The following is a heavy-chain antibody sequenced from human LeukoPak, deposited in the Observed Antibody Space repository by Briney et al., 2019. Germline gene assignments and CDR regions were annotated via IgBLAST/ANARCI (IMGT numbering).Heavy chain of an antibody. J-gene: IGHJ4*02. V-gene: IGHV3-23*01. CDR3: ARARRNYDILTGYYSLFDY. D-gene: IGHD3-9*01. Sequence: GGSLRLSCAASGFTFSSYGMSWVRQAPGKGLEWVSAITGTGHITYYADSVKGRFTISRDNSKSTLYLQMNSLRAEDTAVYYCARARRNYDILTGYYSLFDYRGQGTLVTVSS. CDR1: GFTFSSYG. CDR2: ITGTGHIT.